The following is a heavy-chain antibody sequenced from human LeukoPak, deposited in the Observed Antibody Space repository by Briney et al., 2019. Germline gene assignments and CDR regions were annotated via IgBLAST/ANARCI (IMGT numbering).Heavy chain of an antibody. CDR1: GGSISSSSYY. CDR3: ARQSRDILTGSYDY. CDR2: INHSGST. J-gene: IGHJ4*02. Sequence: SETLSLTCTVSGGSISSSSYYWGWIRQPPGKGLEWIGEINHSGSTNYNPSLKSRVTISVDTSKNQFSLKLSSVTAADTAVYYCARQSRDILTGSYDYWGQGTLVTVSS. V-gene: IGHV4-39*01. D-gene: IGHD3-9*01.